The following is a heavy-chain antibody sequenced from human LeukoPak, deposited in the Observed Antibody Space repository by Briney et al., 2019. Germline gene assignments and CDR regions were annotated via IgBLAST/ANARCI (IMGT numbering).Heavy chain of an antibody. V-gene: IGHV3-53*01. CDR1: GFTVSSNY. D-gene: IGHD6-25*01. J-gene: IGHJ6*02. Sequence: PGGSLRLSCAASGFTVSSNYMNWVRQAPGKGLEWVSVIYGGGNIYYADSVKGRFTISRDNSKNTLYLQMSSLRTEDTAVYYCARDRSRYYGMDVWGQGTTVTVSS. CDR2: IYGGGNI. CDR3: ARDRSRYYGMDV.